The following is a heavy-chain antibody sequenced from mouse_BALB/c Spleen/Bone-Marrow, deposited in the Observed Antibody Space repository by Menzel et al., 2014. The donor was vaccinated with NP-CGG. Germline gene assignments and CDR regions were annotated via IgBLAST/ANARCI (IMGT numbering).Heavy chain of an antibody. CDR2: INPGSGGT. CDR3: ARRTTGVAPFDY. D-gene: IGHD1-1*01. CDR1: GYAFTNYL. J-gene: IGHJ2*01. V-gene: IGHV1-54*01. Sequence: QVQLKQSGAELVRPGTSVKVSCKASGYAFTNYLIEWVKQRPGQGLGWIGVINPGSGGTNYNEKFKGKATLTADKSSSTAYMQLSSLTSDDSAVYFCARRTTGVAPFDYWGQGTTLTVSS.